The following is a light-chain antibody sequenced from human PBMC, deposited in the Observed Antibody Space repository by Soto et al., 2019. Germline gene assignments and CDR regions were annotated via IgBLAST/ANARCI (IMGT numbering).Light chain of an antibody. CDR1: QSIGSW. V-gene: IGKV1-5*03. Sequence: DIQMTQSPSTLSASVVDRVTITCRSSQSIGSWLAWYQQKPGKAPKLLIYKASSLESGVPSRFSGSGSGTEFTLTISSLQPDDFASYYCQQYGSYSPWTCGQGTKVEI. CDR2: KAS. J-gene: IGKJ1*01. CDR3: QQYGSYSPWT.